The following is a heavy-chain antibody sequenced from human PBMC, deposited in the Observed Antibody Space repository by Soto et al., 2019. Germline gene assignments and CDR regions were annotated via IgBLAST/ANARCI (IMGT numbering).Heavy chain of an antibody. D-gene: IGHD2-15*01. CDR1: GGTFSSYA. CDR3: ARDRGDCRCGSCPRDLVS. Sequence: SVKVSSKASGGTFSSYAISWVRQAPGQGLEWMGGLIPIFGTANYAQKFQGRVTITADESTSTAYMELSSLRSEDTAVYYCARDRGDCRCGSCPRDLVSWGE. CDR2: LIPIFGTA. J-gene: IGHJ5*01. V-gene: IGHV1-69*13.